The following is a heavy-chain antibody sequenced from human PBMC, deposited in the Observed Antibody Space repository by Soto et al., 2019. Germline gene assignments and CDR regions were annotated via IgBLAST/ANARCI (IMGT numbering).Heavy chain of an antibody. Sequence: ASVKVSCKASGYTFTSYAMHWVRQAPGQRLEWMGWINAGNGNTKYSQKFQGRVTITRDTSASTAYMELSSLRSEDTAVYYCVRDHVVVVAASVGGYFDYWGQGTLVTVSS. D-gene: IGHD2-15*01. J-gene: IGHJ4*02. CDR3: VRDHVVVVAASVGGYFDY. CDR1: GYTFTSYA. CDR2: INAGNGNT. V-gene: IGHV1-3*01.